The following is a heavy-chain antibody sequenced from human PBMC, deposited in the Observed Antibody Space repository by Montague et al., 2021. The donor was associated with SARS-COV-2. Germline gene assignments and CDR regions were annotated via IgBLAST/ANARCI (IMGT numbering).Heavy chain of an antibody. D-gene: IGHD2-2*01. CDR2: INHSGST. CDR1: GGSFSGYY. J-gene: IGHJ6*03. Sequence: SETLSLTCAVYGGSFSGYYWSWIRQPPGKGLEWIGEINHSGSTNYNPSLKSRVTISVDTSKNQFSLKLSSVTAADTAVYYCARGHIVVVPAAICLLRQFYYYYYMDVWGKGTTVTVSS. CDR3: ARGHIVVVPAAICLLRQFYYYYYMDV. V-gene: IGHV4-34*01.